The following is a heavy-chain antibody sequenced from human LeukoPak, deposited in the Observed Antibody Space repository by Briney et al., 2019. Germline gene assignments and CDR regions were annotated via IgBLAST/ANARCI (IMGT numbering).Heavy chain of an antibody. J-gene: IGHJ5*02. CDR3: ARYTPYYYYDSSGYPKSWFDP. V-gene: IGHV4-59*01. D-gene: IGHD3-22*01. Sequence: PSETLSLTCTVSGGSISSYYWSWIRQPPGKGLEWIGYINYSGSTNYNPSPKSRVTISVDTSKNQFSLKLSSVTAADTAVYYCARYTPYYYYDSSGYPKSWFDPWGQGTLVTVSS. CDR1: GGSISSYY. CDR2: INYSGST.